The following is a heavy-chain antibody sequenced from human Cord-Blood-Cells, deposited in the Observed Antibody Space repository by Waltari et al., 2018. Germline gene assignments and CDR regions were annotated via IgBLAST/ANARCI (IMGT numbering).Heavy chain of an antibody. J-gene: IGHJ5*02. CDR2: IYHSGST. CDR1: GYSISSGYY. CDR3: AREWGQGPTYYDFWSGYYTYNWFDP. D-gene: IGHD3-3*01. Sequence: QVQLQESGPGLVKPSETLSLTCAVSGYSISSGYYWGWIRQPPGKGLEWIGSIYHSGSTYDNPSLKSRVTISVDTSKNQFSRKLSSVTAADTAVYYGAREWGQGPTYYDFWSGYYTYNWFDPWGQGTLVTVSS. V-gene: IGHV4-38-2*02.